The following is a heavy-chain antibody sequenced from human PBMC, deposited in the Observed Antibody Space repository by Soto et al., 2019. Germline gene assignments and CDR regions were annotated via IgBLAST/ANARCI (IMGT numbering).Heavy chain of an antibody. J-gene: IGHJ4*02. Sequence: GGSLRLSCAASGFTFSSYGMHWVRQAPGKGLEWVAVISYDGSNKYYADSVKGRFTISRDNSKNTLYLQMNSLRAEDTAVYYCANLHAAEHSSGPHHPGTKIDYWGQGTLVTVSS. CDR3: ANLHAAEHSSGPHHPGTKIDY. CDR1: GFTFSSYG. D-gene: IGHD6-19*01. CDR2: ISYDGSNK. V-gene: IGHV3-30*18.